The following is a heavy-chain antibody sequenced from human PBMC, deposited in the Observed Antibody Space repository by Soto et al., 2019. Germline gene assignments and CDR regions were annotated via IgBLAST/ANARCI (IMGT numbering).Heavy chain of an antibody. Sequence: PSDTLSLTCTIDRLSIPSIIYYWDLIGQPPGKGLEWIGSIYYSGSTYYNPSLKSRVTISVDTSKNHFSLKLSSVTAADTAVYYCARQPPYYYDSSARGYYYYYGMDVWGQGTTVS. CDR1: RLSIPSIIYY. CDR3: ARQPPYYYDSSARGYYYYYGMDV. J-gene: IGHJ6*02. CDR2: IYYSGST. V-gene: IGHV4-39*01. D-gene: IGHD3-22*01.